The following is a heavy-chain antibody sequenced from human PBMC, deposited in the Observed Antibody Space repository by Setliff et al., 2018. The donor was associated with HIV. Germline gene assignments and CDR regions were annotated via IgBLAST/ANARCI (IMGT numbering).Heavy chain of an antibody. V-gene: IGHV4-39*07. CDR1: GGSISSSSDY. CDR2: IYYSGST. CDR3: ARDFLSYDSSGLGAFDI. Sequence: PSETLSLTCTVSGGSISSSSDYWGWIRQPPGKGLEWIGYIYYSGSTYYNPSLKSRITMSVDTSKNQFSLKLSSVTAADTAVYYCARDFLSYDSSGLGAFDIWGQGTMVTVSS. J-gene: IGHJ3*02. D-gene: IGHD3-22*01.